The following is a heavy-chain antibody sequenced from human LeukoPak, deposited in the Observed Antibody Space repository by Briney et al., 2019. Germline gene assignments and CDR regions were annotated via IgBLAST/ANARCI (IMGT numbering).Heavy chain of an antibody. J-gene: IGHJ4*02. CDR1: GGSFSGYY. D-gene: IGHD4-17*01. CDR3: ARGPYGDYFDY. Sequence: SETLSLTCAVYGGSFSGYYWSWIRQPPGKGLEWIGEINHSGSTNYNPSLKSRVTISVDTSKNQFSLKLSSVTAADTAVYYCARGPYGDYFDYWGQGTLVTVSS. CDR2: INHSGST. V-gene: IGHV4-34*01.